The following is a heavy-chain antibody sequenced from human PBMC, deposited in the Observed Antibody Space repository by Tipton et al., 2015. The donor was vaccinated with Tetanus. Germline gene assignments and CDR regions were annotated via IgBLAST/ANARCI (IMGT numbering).Heavy chain of an antibody. D-gene: IGHD3-22*01. J-gene: IGHJ6*02. V-gene: IGHV1-2*02. CDR3: ARDRGDYIYYGMDV. CDR2: IDPNSGGT. Sequence: QLVQSGAEMKKPGASVKVSCKASGYTFTGYYIYWVRQAPGQGLEWMGWIDPNSGGTVYAQKFQGRVTMTRDTSISTGYMELRSLRSDDTAVYYCARDRGDYIYYGMDVWGPGTTVTVSS. CDR1: GYTFTGYY.